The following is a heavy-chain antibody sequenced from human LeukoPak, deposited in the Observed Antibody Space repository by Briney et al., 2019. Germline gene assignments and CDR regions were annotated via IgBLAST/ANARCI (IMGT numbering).Heavy chain of an antibody. J-gene: IGHJ4*02. V-gene: IGHV3-48*01. D-gene: IGHD3-16*02. CDR1: GFTFSSYS. CDR3: ARGFGSGSYHYDYVWGSYRPPFDY. Sequence: GGSLRLSCAASGFTFSSYSMNWVRQAPGKGLEWVSYISSSSSTIYYADSVKGRFTISRDNAKNSLYLQMNSLRAEDTAVYYCARGFGSGSYHYDYVWGSYRPPFDYWGQGTLVTVSS. CDR2: ISSSSSTI.